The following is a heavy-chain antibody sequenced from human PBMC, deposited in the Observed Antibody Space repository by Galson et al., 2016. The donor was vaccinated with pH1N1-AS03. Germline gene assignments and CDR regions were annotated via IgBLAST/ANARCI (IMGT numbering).Heavy chain of an antibody. CDR1: GYRFRTYW. Sequence: QSGAEVKKAGEPLKISCRGSGYRFRTYWIGWVRQVPGRGLECMGIVYPDDSDVIYMSSFEGQVTISADKSSGAAYLEWRSLNVADNGMYYCARLFGKGGRIDFWGPGTLVTVSS. CDR2: VYPDDSDV. CDR3: ARLFGKGGRIDF. V-gene: IGHV5-51*01. J-gene: IGHJ4*02. D-gene: IGHD1-14*01.